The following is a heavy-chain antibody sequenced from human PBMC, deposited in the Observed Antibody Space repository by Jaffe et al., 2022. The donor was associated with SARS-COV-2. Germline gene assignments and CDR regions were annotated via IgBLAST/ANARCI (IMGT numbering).Heavy chain of an antibody. CDR1: GYTFTSYG. J-gene: IGHJ4*02. Sequence: QVQLVQSGAEVKKPGASVKVSCKASGYTFTSYGISWVRQAPGQGLEWMGWISGNNGDRKYAQRLQGRVTMTKDTSTSTVYMELRSLRSDDTAVYYCARGRATTYWGQGTLVTVSS. V-gene: IGHV1-18*01. CDR3: ARGRATTY. D-gene: IGHD1-1*01. CDR2: ISGNNGDR.